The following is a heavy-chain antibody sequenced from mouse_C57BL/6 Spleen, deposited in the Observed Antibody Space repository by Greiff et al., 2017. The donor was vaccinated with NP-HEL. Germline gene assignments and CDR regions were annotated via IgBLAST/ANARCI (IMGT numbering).Heavy chain of an antibody. J-gene: IGHJ1*03. CDR2: IWSGGST. CDR1: GFSFTSYG. V-gene: IGHV2-2*01. CDR3: DREAARVFDV. Sequence: VQLVESGPGLVQPSQCLSITCTVSGFSFTSYGVHWVRQSPGKGLEWLGVIWSGGSTDYNAAFISRLSISKDNSKSQVFFKMNSLQADDTAIYYCDREAARVFDVWGTGTTVTVSS.